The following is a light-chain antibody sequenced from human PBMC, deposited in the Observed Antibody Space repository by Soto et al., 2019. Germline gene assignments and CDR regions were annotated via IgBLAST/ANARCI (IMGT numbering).Light chain of an antibody. Sequence: QSALTQPRSVSGSPGQSVTISCTGTSRDVGGYNYVSWYQQHPGKAPKLMIYDVSKRPSGVPDRFSASKSGNTASLTISGLQAEDEADYYCCSYAGGYTLVFGGGTKLTVL. V-gene: IGLV2-11*01. CDR1: SRDVGGYNY. J-gene: IGLJ2*01. CDR2: DVS. CDR3: CSYAGGYTLV.